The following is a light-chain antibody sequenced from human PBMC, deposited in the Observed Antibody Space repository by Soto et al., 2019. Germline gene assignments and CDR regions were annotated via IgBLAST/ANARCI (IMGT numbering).Light chain of an antibody. Sequence: EIVMTQSPVTLSVSPGERATLSCRASQSVSSSYLAWYQQKPGQAPRLLIYDASNRATGIPARFSGSGSGTEFTLTISSLQPDDFATYYCQHYNSYSEAFGQGTKVDIK. CDR3: QHYNSYSEA. CDR2: DAS. V-gene: IGKV3D-15*01. CDR1: QSVSSSY. J-gene: IGKJ1*01.